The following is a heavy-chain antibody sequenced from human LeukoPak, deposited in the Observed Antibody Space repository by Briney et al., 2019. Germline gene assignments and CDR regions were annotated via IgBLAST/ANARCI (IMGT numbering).Heavy chain of an antibody. CDR3: ARDKSYDNDY. V-gene: IGHV1-2*06. Sequence: ASVKVSCKASGYTFTGYYMHWVRQAPGQGLEWMGRINPNSGGTNYAQKFQGRVTMTRDTSTSTAYMELRSLRSDDTAVYYCARDKSYDNDYWGQGTLVTVSS. CDR2: INPNSGGT. J-gene: IGHJ4*02. CDR1: GYTFTGYY. D-gene: IGHD3-16*01.